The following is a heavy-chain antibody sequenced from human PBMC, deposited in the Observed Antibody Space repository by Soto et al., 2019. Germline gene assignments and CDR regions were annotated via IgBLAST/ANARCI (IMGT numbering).Heavy chain of an antibody. CDR3: ASHFTGVLVLGTSPPGGDNYGWDV. D-gene: IGHD2-8*02. Sequence: QVKLVQSGAEVKKPGSSVKVSCKASGGTFSRYTFTWVRQAPGQGLEWMGRIIPILDIPNYAQNFQGRVTITADKSTCTAYMELSSLRSDDTAVYYLASHFTGVLVLGTSPPGGDNYGWDVWGQGTTVTVSS. J-gene: IGHJ6*02. CDR1: GGTFSRYT. V-gene: IGHV1-69*02. CDR2: IIPILDIP.